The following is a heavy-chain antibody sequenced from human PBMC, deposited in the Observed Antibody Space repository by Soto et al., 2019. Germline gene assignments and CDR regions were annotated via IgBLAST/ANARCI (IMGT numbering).Heavy chain of an antibody. CDR1: GFTFDDYA. CDR2: ISWNSGNI. D-gene: IGHD5-18*01. CDR3: LIAKGGYSYGTPFDY. J-gene: IGHJ4*02. V-gene: IGHV3-9*01. Sequence: EVQLEESGGALVQPGRSLRISCAASGFTFDDYAMYWVRQVLGKGLEWVSSISWNSGNIGYADSVKGRFTTTRDNAENALYLQMNSLRPEDTALYYCLIAKGGYSYGTPFDYWGQGTLVTFSS.